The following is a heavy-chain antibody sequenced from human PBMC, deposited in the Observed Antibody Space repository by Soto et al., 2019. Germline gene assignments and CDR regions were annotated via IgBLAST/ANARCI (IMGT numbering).Heavy chain of an antibody. J-gene: IGHJ4*02. CDR1: GGSISSGGYY. V-gene: IGHV4-31*03. Sequence: QVQLQESGPGLVKPSQTLSLTCTVSGGSISSGGYYWSWIRQHPGKGLEWIGYIYYSGSTYYNPSLQSRVTIPVDTSKNQFSLKLSSVTAADTAVYYCARDTSRQGAHSIDYWGQGTLVTVSS. CDR2: IYYSGST. D-gene: IGHD3-3*02. CDR3: ARDTSRQGAHSIDY.